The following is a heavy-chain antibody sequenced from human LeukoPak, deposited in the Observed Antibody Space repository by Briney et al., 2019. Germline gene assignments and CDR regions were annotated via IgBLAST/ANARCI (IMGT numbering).Heavy chain of an antibody. CDR1: GFTFNNYA. CDR2: ISGSGGTT. D-gene: IGHD3-9*01. CDR3: AKDPPDILTGYFLRTGFGL. Sequence: GGSLRLSCAASGFTFNNYAMSWVRQAPGKGLEWVSAISGSGGTTYYAESVKGRFTISRDNSRNTLYLQINSLRAEDTAVYYCAKDPPDILTGYFLRTGFGLWGQGTLVTVSS. J-gene: IGHJ4*02. V-gene: IGHV3-23*01.